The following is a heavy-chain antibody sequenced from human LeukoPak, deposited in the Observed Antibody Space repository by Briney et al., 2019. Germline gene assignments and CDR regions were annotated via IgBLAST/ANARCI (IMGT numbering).Heavy chain of an antibody. CDR1: GYTFTSYG. Sequence: GASVQVSCKASGYTFTSYGISWVRQAPGQGREWMGLISAYNGNTNYAQKLQGRVTMTTDTSTSTAYMELRSLRSDDTAVYYCARDLPYKWELRGAYFDYWGQGTLVTVSS. D-gene: IGHD1-26*01. V-gene: IGHV1-18*01. CDR2: ISAYNGNT. CDR3: ARDLPYKWELRGAYFDY. J-gene: IGHJ4*02.